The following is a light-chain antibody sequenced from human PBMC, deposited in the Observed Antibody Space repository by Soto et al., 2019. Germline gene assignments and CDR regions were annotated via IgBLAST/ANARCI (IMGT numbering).Light chain of an antibody. V-gene: IGKV1-33*01. CDR1: QDIDNY. Sequence: DIQMTQSPPSLSASVGDIVTITCQASQDIDNYLNWYQQIPGKPPKLLIYDASNLETGVPSRFSGSGSGTDFTLTISSLQPEDTATFYCQQYDHLPYTFGQGTKLEI. CDR3: QQYDHLPYT. CDR2: DAS. J-gene: IGKJ2*01.